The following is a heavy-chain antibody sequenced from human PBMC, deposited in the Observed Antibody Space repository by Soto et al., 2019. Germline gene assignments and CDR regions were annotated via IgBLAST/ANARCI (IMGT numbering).Heavy chain of an antibody. J-gene: IGHJ4*02. CDR2: INPSGGST. CDR3: ARGLGKSDYDRY. CDR1: GYTFTCYY. D-gene: IGHD3-16*01. Sequence: GASVKVSCKAFGYTFTCYYMHWVRQAPGQGLEWMGIINPSGGSTTYAQKFQGRVTMTRDTSTTTVYMELSSLRSEDTAMYYCARGLGKSDYDRYWGQGTLVTVSS. V-gene: IGHV1-46*01.